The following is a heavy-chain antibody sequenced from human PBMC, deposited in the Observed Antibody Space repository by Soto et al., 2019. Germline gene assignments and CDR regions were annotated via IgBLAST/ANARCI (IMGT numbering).Heavy chain of an antibody. J-gene: IGHJ4*02. V-gene: IGHV3-15*07. D-gene: IGHD4-4*01. CDR3: TTDLADYSDTIAVGFDY. CDR2: IKSKTDGGTT. CDR1: GFTFSNAW. Sequence: EVQLVESGGGLVKPGGSLRLSCAASGFTFSNAWMNWVRQAPGKGLEWVGRIKSKTDGGTTDYAAPVKGRFTISRDDSKNTLYLQMNSLKTEDTAVYYCTTDLADYSDTIAVGFDYWGQGTLVTVSS.